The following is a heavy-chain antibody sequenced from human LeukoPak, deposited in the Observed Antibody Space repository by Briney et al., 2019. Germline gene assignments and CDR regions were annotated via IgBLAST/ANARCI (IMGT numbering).Heavy chain of an antibody. CDR2: ISGSGGST. J-gene: IGHJ4*02. CDR3: AKDQIRDYYDSSGYLAIDY. Sequence: GGSLRLSCAASGFTFSSYAMSWVRRAPGKGLEWVSAISGSGGSTYYADSVKGQFTISRDNSKNTLYLQMNSLRAEDTAVYYCAKDQIRDYYDSSGYLAIDYWGQGTLVTVSS. CDR1: GFTFSSYA. D-gene: IGHD3-22*01. V-gene: IGHV3-23*01.